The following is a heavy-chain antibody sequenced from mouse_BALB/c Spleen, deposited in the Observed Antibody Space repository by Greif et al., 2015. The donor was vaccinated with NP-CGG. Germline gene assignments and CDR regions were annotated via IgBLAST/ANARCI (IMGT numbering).Heavy chain of an antibody. V-gene: IGHV14-3*02. CDR2: IDPANGNT. CDR1: GFNIKDTH. J-gene: IGHJ4*01. Sequence: VQLQQSGAELVKPGASVKLSCTASGFNIKDTHMHWVKQRPEQGLEWIGRIDPANGNTKYDPKFQGKATITADTSSNTAYLQLSSLTSEDTAVYYCASYDYAMDYWGQGTSVTVSS. D-gene: IGHD2-12*01. CDR3: ASYDYAMDY.